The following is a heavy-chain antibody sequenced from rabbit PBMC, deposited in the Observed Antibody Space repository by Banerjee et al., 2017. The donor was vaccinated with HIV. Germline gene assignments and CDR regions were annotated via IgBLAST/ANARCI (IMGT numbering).Heavy chain of an antibody. CDR2: IDTGSRDFS. CDR3: ASSDGGNDRYGL. J-gene: IGHJ4*01. D-gene: IGHD6-1*01. Sequence: QEQLEESGGGLVKPGASLTLTCKASGIAFSNYNFMCWVRQAPGKGLEWIACIDTGSRDFSYYASWARGRFTISKTTTTTVTLQMTRLTAADTATYFCASSDGGNDRYGLWGPGTLVTVS. V-gene: IGHV1S45*01. CDR1: GIAFSNYNF.